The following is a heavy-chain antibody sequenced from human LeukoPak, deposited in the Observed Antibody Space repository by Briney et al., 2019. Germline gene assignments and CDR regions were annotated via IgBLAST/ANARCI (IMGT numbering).Heavy chain of an antibody. CDR2: IYSGGST. CDR1: GFTVSSNY. CDR3: ASDTVTKGFYGMDV. D-gene: IGHD4-23*01. J-gene: IGHJ6*02. Sequence: GSLRLSCAASGFTVSSNYMSWVRQAPGKGLEWVSVIYSGGSTYYADSVKGRFTISRDNSKNTLYLQMNSLRAEDTAVYYCASDTVTKGFYGMDVWGQGITVTVSS. V-gene: IGHV3-53*01.